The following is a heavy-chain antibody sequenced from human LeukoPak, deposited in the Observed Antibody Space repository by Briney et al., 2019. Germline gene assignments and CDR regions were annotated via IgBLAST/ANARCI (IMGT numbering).Heavy chain of an antibody. CDR3: ARAGRYDYGGYGWNY. Sequence: PGGSLRLSCAASGFTFSSYYMSWVRQAPGKGLEWVANIKQDGSERQYVDSVKGRFTISRDNVKNSLFLQMNSLRAEDTAVYYCARAGRYDYGGYGWNYWGPGTLVTVTS. V-gene: IGHV3-7*01. CDR2: IKQDGSER. D-gene: IGHD4-17*01. CDR1: GFTFSSYY. J-gene: IGHJ4*02.